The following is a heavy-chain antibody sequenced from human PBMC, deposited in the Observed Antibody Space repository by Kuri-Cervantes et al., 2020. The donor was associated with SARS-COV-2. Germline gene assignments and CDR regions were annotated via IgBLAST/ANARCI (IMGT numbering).Heavy chain of an antibody. CDR1: GFTFSSNA. J-gene: IGHJ4*02. D-gene: IGHD3-22*01. CDR2: LSGSGVSK. CDR3: AKDWGSRGYYLFDH. Sequence: GESLKISCAASGFTFSSNAMSWVRQAPGKGLEWVSGLSGSGVSKYYAESVKGRFTISRDNSKNTLYLQMNSLRAEDTAVYYCAKDWGSRGYYLFDHWGQGTLVTVSS. V-gene: IGHV3-23*01.